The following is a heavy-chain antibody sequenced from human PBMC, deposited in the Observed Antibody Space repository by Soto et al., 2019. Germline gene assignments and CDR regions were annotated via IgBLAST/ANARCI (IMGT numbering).Heavy chain of an antibody. D-gene: IGHD3-16*01. Sequence: PETLSLTCNLSGGSFHNFYWLWIRQPPGKGLEWVGHVHYSGRTNYSPSLNSRAPISLDTSQSQLSLKLRSVTAADPAMYFCGRRVKYYATSGYFSFDSWGQGIPVTVSS. CDR1: GGSFHNFY. J-gene: IGHJ4*02. CDR2: VHYSGRT. CDR3: GRRVKYYATSGYFSFDS. V-gene: IGHV4-59*01.